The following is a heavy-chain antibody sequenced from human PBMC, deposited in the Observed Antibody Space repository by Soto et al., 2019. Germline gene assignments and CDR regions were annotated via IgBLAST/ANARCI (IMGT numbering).Heavy chain of an antibody. CDR1: GFTFSSYG. CDR2: IWYDGSNT. J-gene: IGHJ4*02. V-gene: IGHV3-33*01. Sequence: QVQLVESGGGVVQPGRSLRLSCAASGFTFSSYGMHWVRQAPGKGLEWVAVIWYDGSNTYYADSVKGRFTISRDNSKNTLYMQMNSLRAEDTAVYYCARDNSYGFDYWGQGTLVTVSS. D-gene: IGHD5-18*01. CDR3: ARDNSYGFDY.